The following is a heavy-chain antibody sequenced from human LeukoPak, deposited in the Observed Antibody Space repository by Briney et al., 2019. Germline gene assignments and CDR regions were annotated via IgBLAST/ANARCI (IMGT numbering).Heavy chain of an antibody. CDR1: GFSFSRYS. Sequence: GGSLRLSCAASGFSFSRYSLSWVRQAPGKGLEWISLISSSTTYIYYADSVKGRFTISRDNAKNSVFLQMTSLRAEDTAVYYCARGPWGLDNYDFWSGYYSLDFDYWGQGTLVTVSS. D-gene: IGHD3-3*01. CDR3: ARGPWGLDNYDFWSGYYSLDFDY. J-gene: IGHJ4*02. V-gene: IGHV3-21*04. CDR2: ISSSTTYI.